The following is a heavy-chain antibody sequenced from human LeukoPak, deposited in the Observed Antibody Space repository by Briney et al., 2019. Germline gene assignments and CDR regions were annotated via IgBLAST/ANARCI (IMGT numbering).Heavy chain of an antibody. Sequence: PGGSLRLSCAASGFTFSSYGMHWVRQAPGKGLEWVVFIRYDGSNKYYADSVKGRFTISRDNSKNTLYLQMNSLRAEDTAVYYCAKGLTPITMVRGVIITTDAFDIWGQGTMVTVSS. V-gene: IGHV3-30*02. CDR3: AKGLTPITMVRGVIITTDAFDI. D-gene: IGHD3-10*01. J-gene: IGHJ3*02. CDR2: IRYDGSNK. CDR1: GFTFSSYG.